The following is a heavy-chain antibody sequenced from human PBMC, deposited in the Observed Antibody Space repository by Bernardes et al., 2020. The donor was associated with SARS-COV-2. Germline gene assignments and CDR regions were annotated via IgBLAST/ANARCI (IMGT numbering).Heavy chain of an antibody. D-gene: IGHD3-16*01. CDR1: GGSIISYY. Sequence: SETLSLTCTVSGGSIISYYWSWIRQPPGEGLEWVGSIYYSGTSDYSPSLKSRVTISVDTSKNRFSLKLSSVTTADTAIYFCARYVNKGAAFDIWGQGTMVSVSS. J-gene: IGHJ3*02. CDR3: ARYVNKGAAFDI. CDR2: IYYSGTS. V-gene: IGHV4-59*01.